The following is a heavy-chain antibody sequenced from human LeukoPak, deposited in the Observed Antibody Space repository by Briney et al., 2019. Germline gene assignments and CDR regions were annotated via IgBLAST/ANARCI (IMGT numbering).Heavy chain of an antibody. D-gene: IGHD1-26*01. V-gene: IGHV1-8*01. CDR3: ARFLPQKWEPPGNWFDP. CDR2: MNPNSGNT. CDR1: GYTFTSFD. Sequence: ASVKVSCKASGYTFTSFDMNWVRQATGQGLEWMGWMNPNSGNTGYAQKFQGRVTMTTDTSTSTAYMDLRSLRSDDTAVYYCARFLPQKWEPPGNWFDPWGQGTLVTVSS. J-gene: IGHJ5*02.